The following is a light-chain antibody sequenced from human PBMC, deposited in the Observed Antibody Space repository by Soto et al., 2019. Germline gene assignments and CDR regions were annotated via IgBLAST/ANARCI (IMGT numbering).Light chain of an antibody. CDR1: SSNIGSNT. CDR2: TNS. Sequence: QSVLTQPPSASGTPGQRVTISCSGSSSNIGSNTVNWYQQLPGTAPKLLIYTNSQRPSWVPDRFSGSKSGTSASLAISGLQSEDEADYYGAAWDDSLNGHVVFGGGTKLTVL. CDR3: AAWDDSLNGHVV. V-gene: IGLV1-44*01. J-gene: IGLJ2*01.